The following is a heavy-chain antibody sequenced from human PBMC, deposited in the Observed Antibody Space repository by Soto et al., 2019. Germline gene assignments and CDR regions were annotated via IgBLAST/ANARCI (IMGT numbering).Heavy chain of an antibody. CDR1: GYSFTTYG. J-gene: IGHJ4*02. V-gene: IGHV1-18*01. CDR3: VRDLNGDFYY. CDR2: INGYGHGA. D-gene: IGHD3-10*01. Sequence: QVQLVQSGAEVRQPGASVKVSCKASGYSFTTYGMSWVRQAPGQGLEYMGWINGYGHGAKYVQRFQGRISMTTDTSTDTVYMDLRSLTSYDPAVYYCVRDLNGDFYYWGQGTVVIVSP.